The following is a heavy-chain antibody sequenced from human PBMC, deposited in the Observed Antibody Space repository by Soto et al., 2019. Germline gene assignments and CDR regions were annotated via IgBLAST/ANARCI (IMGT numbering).Heavy chain of an antibody. D-gene: IGHD1-1*01. CDR3: VQAQNWDAGDVSFDS. CDR1: GFTLSMSA. Sequence: EVQLMESGGGLVQPGGSLRLSCASSGFTLSMSAVNWVRQAPGKGLEWVSYISDSGDRTYYADSVKGRFTISRDRSKNTVSLQMDSLRAEDTAVYYCVQAQNWDAGDVSFDSWGQGTRVTVSS. V-gene: IGHV3-23*01. CDR2: ISDSGDRT. J-gene: IGHJ4*02.